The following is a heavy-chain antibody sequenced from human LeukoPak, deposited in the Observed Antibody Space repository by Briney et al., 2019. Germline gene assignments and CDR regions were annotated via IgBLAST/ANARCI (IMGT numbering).Heavy chain of an antibody. J-gene: IGHJ4*02. V-gene: IGHV3-23*01. CDR1: GFTFSGYA. CDR2: IGGSGGRR. CDR3: AKFRGGATPNYYFDY. D-gene: IGHD3-16*01. Sequence: PAGSLKLSCAASGFTFSGYAMSWVRQAPGKGLEWVSGIGGSGGRRYYADSVKGRFTISRDNSKNTLYLQMNSLRAEDTAVYYCAKFRGGATPNYYFDYWGQGTLVTVSS.